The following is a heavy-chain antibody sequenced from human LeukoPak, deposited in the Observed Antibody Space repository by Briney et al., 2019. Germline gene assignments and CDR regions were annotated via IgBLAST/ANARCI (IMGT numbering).Heavy chain of an antibody. Sequence: PGRSLRLSCAASGFTFSSYAMHWVRQAPGKGLEWVAVISYDGSNKYYADSVKGRFTISRDNSKNTLYLQMNSLRAEDTAVYYCAKVPNYYDSSGPFDYWGQGTLVTVSS. CDR1: GFTFSSYA. CDR2: ISYDGSNK. CDR3: AKVPNYYDSSGPFDY. J-gene: IGHJ4*02. D-gene: IGHD3-22*01. V-gene: IGHV3-30-3*01.